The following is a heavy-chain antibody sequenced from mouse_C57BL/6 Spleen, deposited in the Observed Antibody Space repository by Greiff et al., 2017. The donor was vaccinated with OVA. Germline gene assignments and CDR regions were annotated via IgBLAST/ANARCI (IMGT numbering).Heavy chain of an antibody. CDR2: IYPGDGDT. J-gene: IGHJ4*01. CDR1: GYAFSSSW. Sequence: QVQLQQSGPELVKPGASVKISCKASGYAFSSSWMNWVKQRPGKGLEWIGRIYPGDGDTNYNGQFKGKATLTADKSSSTAYMQLSSLTSEDSAVYFCARDYGSSYGAMDYWGQGTSVTVSS. CDR3: ARDYGSSYGAMDY. D-gene: IGHD1-1*01. V-gene: IGHV1-82*01.